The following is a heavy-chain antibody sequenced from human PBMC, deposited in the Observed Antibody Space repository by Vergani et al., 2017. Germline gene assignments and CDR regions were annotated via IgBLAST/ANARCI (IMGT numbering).Heavy chain of an antibody. CDR2: IKSTFDHGTT. Sequence: EVQLVESGGGIVKPGGSLRLSCVASGFSFRNAWMNWVRRTPGKGLEWVGRIKSTFDHGTTDHAVAVKGRFTISRDDSRNTLFLQRKGRKTEDVGVYYCPTDPRYCGDGSCYWLRDHHYYGMDVWGQGTTVTVPS. CDR1: GFSFRNAW. V-gene: IGHV3-15*07. J-gene: IGHJ6*02. CDR3: PTDPRYCGDGSCYWLRDHHYYGMDV. D-gene: IGHD2-21*01.